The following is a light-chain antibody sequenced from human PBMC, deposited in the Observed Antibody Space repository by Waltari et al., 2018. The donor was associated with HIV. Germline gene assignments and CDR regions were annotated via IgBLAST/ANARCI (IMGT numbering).Light chain of an antibody. CDR2: DTT. CDR3: LLSYAGPRPWV. V-gene: IGLV7-46*01. Sequence: QAVVTQEPSLTVSPGGTVTLTCGSSTGPVTSGKHPKRFQQRPGQAPRTLIYDTTNKHSWTPARFSGSLLGGKAALTLSGAQPEDEAEYYCLLSYAGPRPWVFGGGTKVTVL. CDR1: TGPVTSGKH. J-gene: IGLJ3*02.